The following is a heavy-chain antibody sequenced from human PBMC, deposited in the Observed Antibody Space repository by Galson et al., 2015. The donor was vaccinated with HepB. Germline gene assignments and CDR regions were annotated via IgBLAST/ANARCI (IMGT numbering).Heavy chain of an antibody. CDR1: GFTFSSYA. Sequence: SLRLSCAASGFTFSSYAMHWVRQAPGKGLEWVAVISYDGSNKYYADSVKGRFTISRDNSKNTLYLQMNSLRAEDTAVYYCARDQGEAVAGTVDYWGQGTLVTVS. CDR2: ISYDGSNK. CDR3: ARDQGEAVAGTVDY. V-gene: IGHV3-30-3*01. J-gene: IGHJ4*02. D-gene: IGHD6-19*01.